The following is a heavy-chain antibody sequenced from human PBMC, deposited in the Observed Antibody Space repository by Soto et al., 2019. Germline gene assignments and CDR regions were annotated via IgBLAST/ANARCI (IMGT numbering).Heavy chain of an antibody. D-gene: IGHD3-10*01. Sequence: ASVKVSCKASGYSFTKYHMHWVRQAPGQGLEWMGWINPGSGVTNQAQKFQGRVTMTRDTSITTTYMELNSLTSDDTAVYYCARVAGHKDARFDTWGQGALVTVS. CDR3: ARVAGHKDARFDT. CDR2: INPGSGVT. CDR1: GYSFTKYH. J-gene: IGHJ4*02. V-gene: IGHV1-2*02.